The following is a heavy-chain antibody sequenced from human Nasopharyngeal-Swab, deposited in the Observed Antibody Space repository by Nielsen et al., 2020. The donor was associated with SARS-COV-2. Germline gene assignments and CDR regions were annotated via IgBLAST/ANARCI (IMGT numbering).Heavy chain of an antibody. V-gene: IGHV4-34*01. CDR2: INHSGST. D-gene: IGHD3-3*01. CDR3: ARGLRFLEWLFDY. J-gene: IGHJ4*02. Sequence: SEPLSLTFALYGGSFSGYTWSWIRQPPGKGLEWIGEINHSGSTNYNPSLKSPVTISVDTTKNQFSLKLSSVTTADTAVYYCARGLRFLEWLFDYWGQGTLVTVSS. CDR1: GGSFSGYT.